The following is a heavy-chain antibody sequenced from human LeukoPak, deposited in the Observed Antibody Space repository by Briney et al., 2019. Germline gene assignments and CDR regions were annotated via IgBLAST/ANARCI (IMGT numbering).Heavy chain of an antibody. Sequence: ASVKVSCKASGYTFTGYYMHWVRQAPGQGLEWMGWINPNSGGTNYAQKFQGRVTMTRDTSISTAYMELSRLRSDDTAVYYCARSAYSSSWSYWYFDLWGRGTLVTVSS. CDR1: GYTFTGYY. V-gene: IGHV1-2*02. CDR3: ARSAYSSSWSYWYFDL. CDR2: INPNSGGT. J-gene: IGHJ2*01. D-gene: IGHD6-13*01.